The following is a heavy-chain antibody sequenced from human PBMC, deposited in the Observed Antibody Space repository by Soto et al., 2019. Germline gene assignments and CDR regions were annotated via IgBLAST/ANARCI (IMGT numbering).Heavy chain of an antibody. CDR3: ARDGYYDFWSGSSQGGMDV. J-gene: IGHJ6*02. Sequence: QVQLVQSGAEVKKPGASVKVSCKASGYTFTSYYMHWVRQAPGQGLEWMGIINPSGGSTSYAQKFQGRVTMTRDTSTSTVYMELSSLRSEDTAVYYCARDGYYDFWSGSSQGGMDVWGQGTTVTVSS. CDR1: GYTFTSYY. V-gene: IGHV1-46*01. CDR2: INPSGGST. D-gene: IGHD3-3*01.